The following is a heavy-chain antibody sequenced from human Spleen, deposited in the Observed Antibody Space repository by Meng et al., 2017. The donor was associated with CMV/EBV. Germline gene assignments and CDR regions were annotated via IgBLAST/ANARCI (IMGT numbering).Heavy chain of an antibody. Sequence: VKVSCKASGGTFSSYAISWVRQAPGQGLEWMGGIIPILDTPNYAQKFQGRVTITADKSTSTAYMELSSLRTEDTAVYYCARERPTVTKDYYSGMDVWGQGTTVTVSS. J-gene: IGHJ6*02. D-gene: IGHD4-17*01. CDR2: IIPILDTP. V-gene: IGHV1-69*10. CDR1: GGTFSSYA. CDR3: ARERPTVTKDYYSGMDV.